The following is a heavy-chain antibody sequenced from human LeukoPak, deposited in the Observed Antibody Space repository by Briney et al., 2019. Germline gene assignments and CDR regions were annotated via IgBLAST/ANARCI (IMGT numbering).Heavy chain of an antibody. V-gene: IGHV4-34*01. Sequence: SETLSLTCAVYGGSFSGYYWSWLRQPPGKGLEWIGEINHSGSTNYNPSLKSRVTISVDTSKNQFSLKLSSVTAADTAVYYCARGPRRAEYDFWSGYYFDYWGQGTLVTVSS. CDR2: INHSGST. D-gene: IGHD3-3*01. CDR3: ARGPRRAEYDFWSGYYFDY. CDR1: GGSFSGYY. J-gene: IGHJ4*02.